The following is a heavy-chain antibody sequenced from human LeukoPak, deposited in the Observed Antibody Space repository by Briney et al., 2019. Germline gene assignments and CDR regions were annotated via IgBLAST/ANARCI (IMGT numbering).Heavy chain of an antibody. CDR3: GSDLSLGY. CDR1: GFTFSSYA. J-gene: IGHJ4*02. Sequence: GGSLRLSCAASGFTFSSYAMSWVRQAPGKGLEWVSAISSSGSSTYYADSVKGRFTFSRDNSKNTLYLQMSSLRAEDMAVYYCGSDLSLGYWGQGTLVTVSS. CDR2: ISSSGSST. V-gene: IGHV3-23*01. D-gene: IGHD2-21*02.